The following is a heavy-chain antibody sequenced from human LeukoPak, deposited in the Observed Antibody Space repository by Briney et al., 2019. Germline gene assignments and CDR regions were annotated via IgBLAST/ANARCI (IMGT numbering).Heavy chain of an antibody. V-gene: IGHV5-51*01. J-gene: IGHJ3*02. Sequence: PGESQKISCQGSGYRFSSYWIAWVRQMPGKGLEWMGIIYPGDSDTRYSPSFQGQVTISADKSVSTAYLQWSSLKASDTAMYYCARDDAFDIWGQGTMVTVSS. CDR3: ARDDAFDI. CDR1: GYRFSSYW. CDR2: IYPGDSDT.